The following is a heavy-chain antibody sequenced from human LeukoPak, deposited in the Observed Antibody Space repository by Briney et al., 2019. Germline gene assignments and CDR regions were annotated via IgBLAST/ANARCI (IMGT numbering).Heavy chain of an antibody. Sequence: SETLSLTCAVYGVSFSGYYWSWLRQPPGKGLEWIGEINHSGSTNYNPSLKSRVTISVDTSKNQFSLKLSSVTAADTAVYYCARLLYYYGSGSLSDYWGQGTLVTVSS. CDR2: INHSGST. D-gene: IGHD3-10*01. V-gene: IGHV4-34*01. CDR3: ARLLYYYGSGSLSDY. J-gene: IGHJ4*02. CDR1: GVSFSGYY.